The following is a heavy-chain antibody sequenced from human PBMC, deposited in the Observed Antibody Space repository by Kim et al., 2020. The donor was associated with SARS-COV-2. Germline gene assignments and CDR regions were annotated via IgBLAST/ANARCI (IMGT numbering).Heavy chain of an antibody. V-gene: IGHV4-31*02. CDR3: ARARRVRVVVTEFDY. J-gene: IGHJ4*02. D-gene: IGHD3-22*01. Sequence: NPPLQSRVPIPVDTTKNQFSLKLGSVTAADTAVYYCARARRVRVVVTEFDYWGQGTLVTVSS.